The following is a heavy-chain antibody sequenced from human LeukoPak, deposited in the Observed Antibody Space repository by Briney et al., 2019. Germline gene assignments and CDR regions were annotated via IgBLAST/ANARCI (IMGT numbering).Heavy chain of an antibody. CDR2: ISSSSSHI. J-gene: IGHJ4*02. V-gene: IGHV3-21*01. CDR3: ARSPRIAAAGTAFDY. D-gene: IGHD6-13*01. Sequence: GGSLRLSCAASGFTFSSYSMNWVRQAPGKGLEWVSSISSSSSHIYYADSVKGRFTISRDNAKNSLYLQMNSLRAEDTAVYYCARSPRIAAAGTAFDYWGQGTLVTVAS. CDR1: GFTFSSYS.